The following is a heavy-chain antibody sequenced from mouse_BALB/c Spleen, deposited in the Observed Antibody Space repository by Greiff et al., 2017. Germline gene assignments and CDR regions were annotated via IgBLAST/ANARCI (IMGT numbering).Heavy chain of an antibody. CDR2: IRNKANGYTT. Sequence: EVQLVESGGGLVQPGGSLRLSCATSGFTFTDYYMSWVRQPPGKALEWLGFIRNKANGYTTEYSASVKGRFTISRDNSQSILYLQMNTLRAEDSATYYCARDLGYWGQGTSVTVSS. V-gene: IGHV7-3*02. J-gene: IGHJ4*01. CDR3: ARDLGY. CDR1: GFTFTDYY. D-gene: IGHD4-1*01.